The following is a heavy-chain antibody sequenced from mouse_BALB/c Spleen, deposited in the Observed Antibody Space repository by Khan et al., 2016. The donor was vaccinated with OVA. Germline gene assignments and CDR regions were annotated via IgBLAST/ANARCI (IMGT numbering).Heavy chain of an antibody. CDR2: INPHIGET. V-gene: IGHV1-20*02. D-gene: IGHD1-1*01. J-gene: IGHJ2*01. CDR1: GYSFTGYF. CDR3: TKIYRSDFDY. Sequence: VQLKESGPELVKPGTSVKISCKASGYSFTGYFMNWVMQSHGKSLEWIGRINPHIGETFYNQKFKGKATLTVDESSSTAHMELRRLSSDDSAVYYCTKIYRSDFDYWGQGTTLTVSS.